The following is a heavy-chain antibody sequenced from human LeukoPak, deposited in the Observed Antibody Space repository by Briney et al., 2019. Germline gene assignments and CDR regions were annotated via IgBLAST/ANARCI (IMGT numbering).Heavy chain of an antibody. V-gene: IGHV1-8*01. Sequence: ASVKVSCKASGYTFTSYDINWVRQATGQGLEWMGWMNPNSGNTGYAQKFQGRVTMTRNTSISTAYMELSSLRSEDTAVYCCARGACSGGSCYSRYWGQGTLVTVSS. J-gene: IGHJ4*02. CDR2: MNPNSGNT. D-gene: IGHD2-15*01. CDR3: ARGACSGGSCYSRY. CDR1: GYTFTSYD.